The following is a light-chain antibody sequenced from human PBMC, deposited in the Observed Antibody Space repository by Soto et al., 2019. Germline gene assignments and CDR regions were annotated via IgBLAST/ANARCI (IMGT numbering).Light chain of an antibody. CDR1: QSISSY. J-gene: IGKJ1*01. CDR2: DAS. V-gene: IGKV1-5*01. CDR3: QDYSDNSWT. Sequence: DIEMTQSPSSLSAPVGHRVTITCRASQSISSYLNWYQQKPGKAPKVLIYDASRLQSGVPSRFSGSGSETEFILTISSLQPDDFATYYCQDYSDNSWTFGQGTKVDI.